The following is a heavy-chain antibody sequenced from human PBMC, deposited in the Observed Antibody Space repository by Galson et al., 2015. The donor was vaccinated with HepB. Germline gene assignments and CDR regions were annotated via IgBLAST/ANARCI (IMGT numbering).Heavy chain of an antibody. Sequence: VKVSCKVSGYTFTDYYMHWVQQAPGKGLEWMGLVDPEDGETIYAEKFQGRVTITADTSTDTAYMELSSLRSEDTAVYYCAVWSGHNLYYYYYMDVWGKGTTVTVSS. CDR2: VDPEDGET. D-gene: IGHD3-3*01. V-gene: IGHV1-69-2*01. CDR1: GYTFTDYY. J-gene: IGHJ6*03. CDR3: AVWSGHNLYYYYYMDV.